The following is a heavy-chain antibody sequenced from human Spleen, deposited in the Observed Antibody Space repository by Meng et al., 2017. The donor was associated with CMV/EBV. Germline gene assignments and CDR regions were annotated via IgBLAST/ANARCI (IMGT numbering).Heavy chain of an antibody. CDR3: ARVSGSYRSLDY. J-gene: IGHJ4*02. D-gene: IGHD1-26*01. CDR2: ISSSSSYI. V-gene: IGHV3-21*01. Sequence: GESLKISCAASGFTFSSYSMNWVRQAPGKGLEWVSSISSSSSYIYYADSVKGRFTISRDNAKNSLYLQMNSLRAEDTAVYYCARVSGSYRSLDYWGQGTLVTVSS. CDR1: GFTFSSYS.